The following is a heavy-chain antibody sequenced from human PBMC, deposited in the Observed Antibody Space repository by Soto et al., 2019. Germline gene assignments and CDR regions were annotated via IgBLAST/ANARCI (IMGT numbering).Heavy chain of an antibody. CDR1: GGSISSYY. Sequence: QVQLQESGPGLVKPSETLSLTCTVSGGSISSYYWSWIRQPPGKGLEWIGYIYYSGSTNYNPSLKSRVTISVDTSKNQFSLKLSSVTAADTAVYYCARMNDYARWFDPWGQGTLVTVSS. J-gene: IGHJ5*02. V-gene: IGHV4-59*01. CDR3: ARMNDYARWFDP. CDR2: IYYSGST. D-gene: IGHD4-17*01.